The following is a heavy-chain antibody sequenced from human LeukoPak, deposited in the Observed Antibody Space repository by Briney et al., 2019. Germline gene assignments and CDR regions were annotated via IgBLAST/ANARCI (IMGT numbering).Heavy chain of an antibody. D-gene: IGHD3-16*01. V-gene: IGHV1-8*01. J-gene: IGHJ4*02. CDR1: GHSFSNFD. Sequence: APVKVSCKASGHSFSNFDINWVRQATGQGLEWMGWVNLNSGNTGYAARFQGRVTMTRNTPTTTAYMELSSLRPEDTAVYYCARGPEVWGFREGDNWGQGSLVTVSS. CDR3: ARGPEVWGFREGDN. CDR2: VNLNSGNT.